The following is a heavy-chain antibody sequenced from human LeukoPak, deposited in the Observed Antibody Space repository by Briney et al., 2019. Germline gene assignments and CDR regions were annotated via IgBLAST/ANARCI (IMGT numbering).Heavy chain of an antibody. CDR1: GGSISSGDYS. CDR3: ARAAEGDYFDY. Sequence: SETLSLTCAVSGGSISSGDYSWSWIRQPPGKGLEWIGYIYHSGSTYYNPSLKSRVTISVDRSKNQFSLKLSSVTAADTAVYYCARAAEGDYFDYWGQGTLVTVSS. V-gene: IGHV4-30-2*01. CDR2: IYHSGST. D-gene: IGHD6-19*01. J-gene: IGHJ4*02.